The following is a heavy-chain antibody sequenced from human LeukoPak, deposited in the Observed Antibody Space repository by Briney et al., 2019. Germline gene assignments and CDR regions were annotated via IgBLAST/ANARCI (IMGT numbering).Heavy chain of an antibody. V-gene: IGHV3-7*01. D-gene: IGHD6-13*01. CDR3: AKDSYSRGDY. CDR2: IKQDGSVK. Sequence: GGSLRLSCAASGLTFSSHWMSWVRQAPGKGLEWVANIKQDGSVKTCVDSVKGRFTISRDNAKNSLYLQMNSLRAEDTAVYYCAKDSYSRGDYWGQGTLVTVSS. J-gene: IGHJ4*02. CDR1: GLTFSSHW.